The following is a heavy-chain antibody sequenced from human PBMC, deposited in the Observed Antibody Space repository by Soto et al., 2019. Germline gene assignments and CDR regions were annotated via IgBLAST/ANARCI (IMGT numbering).Heavy chain of an antibody. Sequence: SETLSLPCTVSGGSVTTGGYYWCWIRRRPGAGLEWFGCIHNTGATYYKPSLRSRLTISLDTSNDQFSLRLPSVTAADTAVYYCASAHIGSTMSPDFWGLGTLVTVSS. J-gene: IGHJ4*02. V-gene: IGHV4-31*02. D-gene: IGHD5-12*01. CDR2: IHNTGAT. CDR3: ASAHIGSTMSPDF. CDR1: GGSVTTGGYY.